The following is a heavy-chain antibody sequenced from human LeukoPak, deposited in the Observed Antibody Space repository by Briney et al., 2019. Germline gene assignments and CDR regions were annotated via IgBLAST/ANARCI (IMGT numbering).Heavy chain of an antibody. J-gene: IGHJ4*02. Sequence: GGSLRLSCAASGFTFSSYWMHWVRQAPGKGLEWVSVIYSGGSTYYADSVKGRFTISRDNSKNTLYLQMNSLRAEDTAVYYCARDPEWKGYYDSSGYFDYWGQGTLVTVSS. CDR1: GFTFSSYW. CDR2: IYSGGST. CDR3: ARDPEWKGYYDSSGYFDY. V-gene: IGHV3-66*01. D-gene: IGHD3-22*01.